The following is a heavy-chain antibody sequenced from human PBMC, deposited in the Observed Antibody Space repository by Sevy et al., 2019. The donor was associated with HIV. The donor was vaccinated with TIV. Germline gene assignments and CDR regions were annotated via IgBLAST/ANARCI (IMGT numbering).Heavy chain of an antibody. CDR3: ARANLGYCSGGSCSTFGY. D-gene: IGHD2-15*01. CDR2: ISSSSNSI. J-gene: IGHJ4*02. Sequence: GGSLRLSCAASGFTFSDYSMNWVRQAPGKGLEWVSYISSSSNSIYYEDSVKGRFTISRDNAKDSLYLQMNTLRDEDTAVCYCARANLGYCSGGSCSTFGYWGQGTLVTVSS. V-gene: IGHV3-48*02. CDR1: GFTFSDYS.